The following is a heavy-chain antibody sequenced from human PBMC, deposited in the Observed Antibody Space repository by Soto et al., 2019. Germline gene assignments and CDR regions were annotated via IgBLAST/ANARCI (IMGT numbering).Heavy chain of an antibody. V-gene: IGHV3-53*02. CDR3: ARHYHDPDSSYAPGGAIDS. J-gene: IGHJ4*02. Sequence: EVQLVETGGGLIQPGGSLRLSCAASGFDVSVNYMSWVRQVPGKGLEWVSIISGAGSAYYADSVQGRFILSKDNSRNTVYLQMNSLKDEATAVYYCARHYHDPDSSYAPGGAIDSWGQGTLVTVSS. CDR2: ISGAGSA. D-gene: IGHD3-22*01. CDR1: GFDVSVNY.